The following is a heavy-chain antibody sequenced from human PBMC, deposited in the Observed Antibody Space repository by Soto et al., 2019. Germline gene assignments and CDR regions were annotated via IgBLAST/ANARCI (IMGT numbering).Heavy chain of an antibody. V-gene: IGHV1-69*01. D-gene: IGHD2-21*02. CDR3: ARAQAPGHIVVVTATGLFVD. CDR1: GGTFSSYA. CDR2: MIPIFGTA. Sequence: QVQLVQSGAEVKKPGSSVKVSCKASGGTFSSYAMSWVRQAPGQGLEWMGGMIPIFGTANYAQKFQCRVTITADESTSTAYMELSSLRSEDTAVYSCARAQAPGHIVVVTATGLFVDWGQGTLVTVSS. J-gene: IGHJ4*02.